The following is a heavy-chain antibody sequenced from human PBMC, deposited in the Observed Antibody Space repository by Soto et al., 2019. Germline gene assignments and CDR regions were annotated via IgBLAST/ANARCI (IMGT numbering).Heavy chain of an antibody. CDR2: ISWNSNTI. Sequence: PGGSLSLSCVASGFTFDNYAMHWVRQAPGKGLEWVSGISWNSNTIAYAHSVKGRFTISRDNAKNSLYLQMNSLRAEDTAFYYCVKAAGQNWGQGTLVTVSS. V-gene: IGHV3-9*01. CDR3: VKAAGQN. CDR1: GFTFDNYA. J-gene: IGHJ4*02.